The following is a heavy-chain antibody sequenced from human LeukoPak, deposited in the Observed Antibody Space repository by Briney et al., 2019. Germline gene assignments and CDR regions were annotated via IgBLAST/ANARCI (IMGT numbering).Heavy chain of an antibody. J-gene: IGHJ6*02. D-gene: IGHD3-3*01. CDR2: ISDDGSSA. CDR3: ARDVFWSGYYYYGMDV. CDR1: GFTFRSYW. V-gene: IGHV3-74*01. Sequence: GSLRLSCTASGFTFRSYWMHWVRQIPGKGLMGVSRISDDGSSASYADSVKGRFTISRDDAKHTLYLQMNSLRAEDTAVYYCARDVFWSGYYYYGMDVWGQGTTVTVSS.